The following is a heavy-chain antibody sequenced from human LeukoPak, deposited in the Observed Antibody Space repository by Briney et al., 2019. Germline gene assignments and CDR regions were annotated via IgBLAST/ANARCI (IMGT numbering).Heavy chain of an antibody. CDR3: ARGFQSESYLGDRGYAFDI. CDR2: SYYSGST. CDR1: GGSISSGGYY. V-gene: IGHV4-31*03. J-gene: IGHJ3*02. Sequence: PSETLSLTCTVSGGSISSGGYYWSWIRQHPGKGLESIVYSYYSGSTYYNPSPKSRVTISVDTSKNQFSLKLSSVTAADTAVYYCARGFQSESYLGDRGYAFDIWGRGTMVTVSS. D-gene: IGHD3-16*02.